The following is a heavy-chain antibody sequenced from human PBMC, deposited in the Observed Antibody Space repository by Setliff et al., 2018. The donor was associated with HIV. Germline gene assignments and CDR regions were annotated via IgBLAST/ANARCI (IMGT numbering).Heavy chain of an antibody. CDR1: GFSLSTSGVG. D-gene: IGHD6-19*01. CDR2: IYWDDDK. V-gene: IGHV2-5*02. J-gene: IGHJ6*02. Sequence: GSGPTLVNPTQTLTLTCTFSGFSLSTSGVGVGWIRQPPGKALEWLAVIYWDDDKRYSPSLKSRVTITKDTSKNQVVLTMTNMDPMDTATYYCAHIVRSGWYPGDMDVWGQGTPVTVSS. CDR3: AHIVRSGWYPGDMDV.